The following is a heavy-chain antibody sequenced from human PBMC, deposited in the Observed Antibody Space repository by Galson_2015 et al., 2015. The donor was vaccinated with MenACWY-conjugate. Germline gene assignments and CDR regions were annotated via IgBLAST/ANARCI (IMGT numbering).Heavy chain of an antibody. Sequence: QSGAEVKQPGESLTISCTGSGYYFTSYWIAWVRQMPGTGLEWMGLISPGDSNTRYSPSFQGQVTISADKSISTAYLQWSSLKASDTAMYYCARHPPGGRGMDVWGQGTTVTVSS. D-gene: IGHD1-26*01. V-gene: IGHV5-51*01. CDR3: ARHPPGGRGMDV. CDR1: GYYFTSYW. CDR2: ISPGDSNT. J-gene: IGHJ6*02.